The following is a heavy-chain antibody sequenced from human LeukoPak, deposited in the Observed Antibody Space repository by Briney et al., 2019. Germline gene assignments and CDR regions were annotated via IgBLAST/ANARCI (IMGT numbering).Heavy chain of an antibody. V-gene: IGHV4-34*01. CDR1: GGSFSGYY. D-gene: IGHD1-26*01. J-gene: IGHJ4*02. Sequence: SETLSLTCAVYGGSFSGYYWIWIRQPPGKGLEWIGEINHSGSTNYNPSLKSRVTISVDTSKNQFSLKLSSVTAADTAVYYCARGRIKFLSGSLLYWGQGTLVTVSS. CDR3: ARGRIKFLSGSLLY. CDR2: INHSGST.